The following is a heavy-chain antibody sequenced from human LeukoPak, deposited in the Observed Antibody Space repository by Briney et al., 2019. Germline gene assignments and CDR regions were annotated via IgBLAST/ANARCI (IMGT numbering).Heavy chain of an antibody. V-gene: IGHV3-21*01. J-gene: IGHJ6*03. CDR3: ARSRLELRGRNYYYMDV. CDR2: ISSSSSYI. D-gene: IGHD1-7*01. CDR1: GFTFSTYS. Sequence: PGGSLRLSCAASGFTFSTYSMNWVRQAPGKGLEWVSSISSSSSYIYYADSVKGRFTISRDNAKNSLYLQMNSLRAEDTAVYYCARSRLELRGRNYYYMDVWGKGTTVTVSS.